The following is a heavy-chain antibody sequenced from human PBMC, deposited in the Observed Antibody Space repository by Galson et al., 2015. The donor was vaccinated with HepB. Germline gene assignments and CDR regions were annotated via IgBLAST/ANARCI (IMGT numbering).Heavy chain of an antibody. CDR1: GFTFSSYA. J-gene: IGHJ5*02. Sequence: SLRLSCAASGFTFSSYAMHWVRQAPGKGLEWVAVISYDGSNKYYADSVKGRFTISRDNSKNTLYLQMNSLRAEDTAVYYCATHTVTTNYHNWFDPWGQGTLVTVSS. CDR3: ATHTVTTNYHNWFDP. CDR2: ISYDGSNK. V-gene: IGHV3-30-3*01. D-gene: IGHD4-17*01.